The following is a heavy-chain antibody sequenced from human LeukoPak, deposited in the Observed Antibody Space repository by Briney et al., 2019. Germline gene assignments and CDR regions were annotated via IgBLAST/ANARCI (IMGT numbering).Heavy chain of an antibody. CDR3: ARFISSGFDY. Sequence: SETLSLTCSVSGGPIRSYYWSWLRQPPGKGLEGKGLEWIGYIYYGGSTSGSTNYNPSLKSRVTISVDTSKNQLSLKLNYVTAADTAVYYCARFISSGFDYWGQGTLVTVSS. CDR2: IYYGGSTSGST. D-gene: IGHD6-19*01. CDR1: GGPIRSYY. V-gene: IGHV4-59*01. J-gene: IGHJ4*02.